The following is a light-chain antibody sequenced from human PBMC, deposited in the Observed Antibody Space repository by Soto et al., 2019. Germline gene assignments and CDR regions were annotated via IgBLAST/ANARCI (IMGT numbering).Light chain of an antibody. CDR1: QSISTY. CDR3: QQRSDWPPLFT. Sequence: EIVLTQSPATRSLSPGERATLSCRASQSISTYLAWYQQRPGQAPRLLIHDASKRATGIPARFSGSGSGTDFTLTISSLEPEDFAFYYCQQRSDWPPLFTFGPGTKLDVK. J-gene: IGKJ3*01. CDR2: DAS. V-gene: IGKV3-11*01.